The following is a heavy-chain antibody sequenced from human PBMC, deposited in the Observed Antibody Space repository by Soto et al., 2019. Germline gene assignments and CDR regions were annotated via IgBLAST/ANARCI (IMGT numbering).Heavy chain of an antibody. D-gene: IGHD3-3*01. Sequence: PGESLRLSCAASGFSFSTYAMHWVRQAPGKGLEWVAVISYDGTSKYYGDSVKGRFTISRDNFKNTLYLQMNSLRAEDTAVYYCARDRMEALDWLLLVDYWGQGTLVTVSS. CDR2: ISYDGTSK. V-gene: IGHV3-30-3*01. J-gene: IGHJ4*02. CDR1: GFSFSTYA. CDR3: ARDRMEALDWLLLVDY.